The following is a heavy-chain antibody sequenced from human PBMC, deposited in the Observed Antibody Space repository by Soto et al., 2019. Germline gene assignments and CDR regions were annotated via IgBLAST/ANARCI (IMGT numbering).Heavy chain of an antibody. D-gene: IGHD6-13*01. Sequence: QVQLQESGPGLVKPSETLSLTCTVSGGSISSYYWSWIRQPPGKGLEWIGYIYYSGSTNYNPSLNSRVTISVDTSKNQFSLKLSSVTAADTAVYYCARSRIEAAGTVYHWGQGTLVTVSS. CDR3: ARSRIEAAGTVYH. V-gene: IGHV4-59*08. CDR2: IYYSGST. CDR1: GGSISSYY. J-gene: IGHJ5*02.